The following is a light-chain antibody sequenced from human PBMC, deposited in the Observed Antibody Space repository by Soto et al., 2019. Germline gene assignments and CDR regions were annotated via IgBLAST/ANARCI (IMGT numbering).Light chain of an antibody. V-gene: IGLV1-47*01. CDR3: AAWDDSLSGGV. CDR1: SSNIGSNY. CDR2: RNN. J-gene: IGLJ2*01. Sequence: QLVLTQPPSASGTPGQRVTISCPGSSSNIGSNYVYWYQQLPGTAPKLLIYRNNQRPSGVPDRFSGSKSGTSASLAISGLRSEDEADYYCAAWDDSLSGGVFGGGTKLTVL.